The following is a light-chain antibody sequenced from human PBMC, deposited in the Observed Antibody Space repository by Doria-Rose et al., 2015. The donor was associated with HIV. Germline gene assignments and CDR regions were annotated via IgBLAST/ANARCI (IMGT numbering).Light chain of an antibody. Sequence: TQSPGTLSLSPGERATLSCTASQRVKSSYLAWYQHKPGQATRLLIYDASTRATGIPDRFSVSGSGTEFTLTISRLEPEDVAVYYCQQYGTSRGTFGQGTRLEIK. CDR2: DAS. V-gene: IGKV3-20*01. CDR3: QQYGTSRGT. CDR1: QRVKSSY. J-gene: IGKJ5*01.